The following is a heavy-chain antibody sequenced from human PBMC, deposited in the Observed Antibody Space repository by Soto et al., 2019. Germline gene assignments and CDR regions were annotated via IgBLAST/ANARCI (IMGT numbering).Heavy chain of an antibody. Sequence: SQTLSLTCAISGDSVSSNSAAWNWIRQSPSRGLEWLGRTYYRSKWYNDYAVSVKGRITINPDTSKNQFSLQLNSVTPEDTAVYYCVRTGPTVSSYYYGMDVWGQGTTVTVSS. CDR2: TYYRSKWYN. D-gene: IGHD4-17*01. CDR1: GDSVSSNSAA. V-gene: IGHV6-1*01. J-gene: IGHJ6*02. CDR3: VRTGPTVSSYYYGMDV.